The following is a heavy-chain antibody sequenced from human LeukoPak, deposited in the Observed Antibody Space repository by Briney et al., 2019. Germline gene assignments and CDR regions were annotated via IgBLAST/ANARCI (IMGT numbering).Heavy chain of an antibody. J-gene: IGHJ3*02. CDR3: ARVYLGFSIFGVVDGAFDI. V-gene: IGHV1-46*01. Sequence: ASVKVSCKASGYTFTSYYMHWVRQAPGQGLEWMGIINPSGGSTSYAQKFQGRVTMTRDTSTSTVYMELSSLRSEDTAVYYCARVYLGFSIFGVVDGAFDIWGQGIMVTVSS. CDR1: GYTFTSYY. D-gene: IGHD3-3*01. CDR2: INPSGGST.